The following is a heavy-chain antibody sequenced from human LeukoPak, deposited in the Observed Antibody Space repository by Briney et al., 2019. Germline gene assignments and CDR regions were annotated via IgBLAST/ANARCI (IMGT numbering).Heavy chain of an antibody. CDR3: ARVRIGQQLDKYYYHAMDV. CDR2: INPNSGGT. CDR1: GYTFTDYY. D-gene: IGHD6-13*01. J-gene: IGHJ6*02. V-gene: IGHV1-2*02. Sequence: ASVTLSCKASGYTFTDYYMHWVRQAPGQGLEWMRWINPNSGGTNYAQKFQGRVTMTTDTSISTAYMEVSRLRSDDTAVYYCARVRIGQQLDKYYYHAMDVWGQGST.